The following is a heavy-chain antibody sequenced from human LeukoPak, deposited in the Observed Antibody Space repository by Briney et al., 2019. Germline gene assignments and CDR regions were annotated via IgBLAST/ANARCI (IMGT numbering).Heavy chain of an antibody. J-gene: IGHJ3*01. CDR2: IYTSGST. V-gene: IGHV4-4*09. Sequence: SETLSLTCTVSGGSISGYYWSWIRQPPGKGLEWIGYIYTSGSTDYNPSLKSRVTISLDTSKNQFSLNLSSVTAADTAVYYCARQSNVCSESPRRPFDVWGQGTMVTVSS. CDR1: GGSISGYY. D-gene: IGHD1-26*01. CDR3: ARQSNVCSESPRRPFDV.